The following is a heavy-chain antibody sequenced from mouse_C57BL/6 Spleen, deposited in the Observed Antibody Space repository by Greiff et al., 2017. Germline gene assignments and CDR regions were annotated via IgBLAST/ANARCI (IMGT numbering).Heavy chain of an antibody. D-gene: IGHD1-1*01. J-gene: IGHJ1*03. CDR2: IYPGDGDT. V-gene: IGHV1-82*01. CDR1: GYAFSSSW. CDR3: ARSMTVVASYWYFDV. Sequence: VQLQQSGPELVKPGASVKISCKASGYAFSSSWMNWVKQRPGKGLEWIGRIYPGDGDTNYNGKFKGKATLTADKSSSTAYMQLSSLTSEDSAVYFCARSMTVVASYWYFDVWGTGTTVTVSS.